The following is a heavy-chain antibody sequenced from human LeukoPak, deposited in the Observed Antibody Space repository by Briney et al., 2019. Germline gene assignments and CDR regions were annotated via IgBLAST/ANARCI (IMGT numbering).Heavy chain of an antibody. CDR1: GFTFSSYA. CDR3: AREAYRSPAFDS. Sequence: PGGSLRLSCAASGFTFSSYAMQWVRQATGKGLELVAFISSVVSNKYFADSLTCRFTISIDNSNTTLYLQMNSLRAEDTAVYYCAREAYRSPAFDSWGQGTLVTVSS. CDR2: ISSVVSNK. J-gene: IGHJ4*02. V-gene: IGHV3-30*14. D-gene: IGHD6-19*01.